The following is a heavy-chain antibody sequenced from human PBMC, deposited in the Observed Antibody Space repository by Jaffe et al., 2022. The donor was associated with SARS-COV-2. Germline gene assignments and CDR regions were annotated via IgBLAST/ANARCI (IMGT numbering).Heavy chain of an antibody. J-gene: IGHJ6*04. CDR3: ARAYCSGGCYPWGMDV. CDR1: GYIFTNYY. CDR2: INPTDGST. Sequence: QVQLVQSGAEVKKPGASVKVSCKASGYIFTNYYMHWVRQAPGQGLECMGIINPTDGSTTYAQKLQGRVTMTRDTSTSTVYMELSSLRSEDTAIYYCARAYCSGGCYPWGMDVWGKGTTVTVSS. D-gene: IGHD2-15*01. V-gene: IGHV1-46*04.